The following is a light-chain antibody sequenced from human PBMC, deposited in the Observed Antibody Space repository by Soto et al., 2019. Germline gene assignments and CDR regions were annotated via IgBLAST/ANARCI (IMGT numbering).Light chain of an antibody. V-gene: IGKV1-9*01. CDR2: DAY. Sequence: DIQMTQSPSSLSPSVRDRVSITCRASQSITTFLNWYRHKPGEAPELLISDAYTLQNGAPSRFSGGGSGTDFTLTINSLQPEDFATYYCQQLKTYPYTFGQWTKLEIK. J-gene: IGKJ2*01. CDR3: QQLKTYPYT. CDR1: QSITTF.